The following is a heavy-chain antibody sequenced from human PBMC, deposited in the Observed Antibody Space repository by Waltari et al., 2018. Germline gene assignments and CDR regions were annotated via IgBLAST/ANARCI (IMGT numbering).Heavy chain of an antibody. V-gene: IGHV3-21*01. CDR1: GFTFSSYS. Sequence: EVQLVESGGGLVKPGGSLRLSCAASGFTFSSYSMNWVRQAPGKGLEWVSSISSSSYIYYADSVKGRFTISRDNAKNSLYLQMNSLRAEDTAVYYCARLLLWFGRAYWYFDLWGRGTLVTVSS. D-gene: IGHD3-10*01. CDR3: ARLLLWFGRAYWYFDL. J-gene: IGHJ2*01. CDR2: ISSSSYI.